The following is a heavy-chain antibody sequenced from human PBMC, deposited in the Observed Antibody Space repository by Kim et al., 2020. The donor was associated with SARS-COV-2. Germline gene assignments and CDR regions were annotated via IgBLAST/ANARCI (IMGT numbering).Heavy chain of an antibody. CDR3: ARISGYSRNWFDP. J-gene: IGHJ5*02. Sequence: YAQKFKGRVTITADESTSTAYMELSSLRSEDTAVYYCARISGYSRNWFDPWGQGTLVTVSS. D-gene: IGHD5-18*01. V-gene: IGHV1-69*01.